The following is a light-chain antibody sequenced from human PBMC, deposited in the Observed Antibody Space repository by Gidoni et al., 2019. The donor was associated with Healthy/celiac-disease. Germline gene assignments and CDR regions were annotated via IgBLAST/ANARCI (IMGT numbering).Light chain of an antibody. CDR1: QSVSSY. J-gene: IGKJ1*01. CDR3: QHRTDSWT. CDR2: DAS. V-gene: IGKV3-11*01. Sequence: EIVLTQSPATLSLSPGERATLSCRANQSVSSYLAWYQQKPGQAPSLLIYDASNRATGIPARFSGSGSGTDFTRTISSLEPEDFAVYYCQHRTDSWTFGQGTKVEIK.